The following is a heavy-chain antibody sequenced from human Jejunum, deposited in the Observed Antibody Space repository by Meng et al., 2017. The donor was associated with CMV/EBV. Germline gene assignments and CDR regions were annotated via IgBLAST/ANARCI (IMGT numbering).Heavy chain of an antibody. D-gene: IGHD7-27*01. CDR2: IKLDNGRT. V-gene: IGHV1-2*02. J-gene: IGHJ4*02. CDR1: GFTFTGYY. CDR3: LTWGPKNAN. Sequence: SCKSSGFTFTGYYMHWLRQAPGQGLEWMGWIKLDNGRTDYAQKFQGRVTLTTNTSIRTSYMELSSLTFEDTAVYYCLTWGPKNANWGQGTLVTVSS.